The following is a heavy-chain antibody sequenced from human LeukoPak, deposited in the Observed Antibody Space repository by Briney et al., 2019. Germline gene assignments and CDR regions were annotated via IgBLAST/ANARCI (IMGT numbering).Heavy chain of an antibody. Sequence: GGSLRLSCAASGFTFSSYAMSWVRQAPGKGLEWVSAISGSGGSTYYADSVKGRFTISRDNSKNTLYLQMNSLRAEDTAVYYCAKDRRTSSRPGDWFDPWGQGTLVTVSS. J-gene: IGHJ5*02. CDR2: ISGSGGST. CDR1: GFTFSSYA. CDR3: AKDRRTSSRPGDWFDP. D-gene: IGHD6-6*01. V-gene: IGHV3-23*01.